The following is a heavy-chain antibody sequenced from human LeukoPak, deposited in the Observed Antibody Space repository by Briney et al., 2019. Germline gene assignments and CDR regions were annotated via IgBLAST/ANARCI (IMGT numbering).Heavy chain of an antibody. Sequence: GESLKISLRGSGYSFVNYWIAWGRPMPGKGLEWMGIVYPGDSSTKYSPSFQGQVTISVDRSINTAYLQWSSLTASDTAMYYCARLTDYYDSSGYYRNYNRFDPWGQGTLVTVSS. V-gene: IGHV5-51*01. CDR2: VYPGDSST. CDR1: GYSFVNYW. D-gene: IGHD3-22*01. J-gene: IGHJ5*02. CDR3: ARLTDYYDSSGYYRNYNRFDP.